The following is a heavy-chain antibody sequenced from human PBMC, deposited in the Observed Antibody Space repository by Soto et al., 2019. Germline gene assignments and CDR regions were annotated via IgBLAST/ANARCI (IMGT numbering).Heavy chain of an antibody. Sequence: PGGSLRLSCAASGFTFSSYSISWGRQAPGKGLEWVSGFRSSGDGGTTYYADSVKGRFTISRDNSKNTLFLQMNSLRAEDTAIYYCAKKVNSGPGSQYFDYWGQGTLVTVSS. CDR1: GFTFSSYS. CDR3: AKKVNSGPGSQYFDY. J-gene: IGHJ4*02. V-gene: IGHV3-23*01. CDR2: FRSSGDGGTT. D-gene: IGHD3-10*01.